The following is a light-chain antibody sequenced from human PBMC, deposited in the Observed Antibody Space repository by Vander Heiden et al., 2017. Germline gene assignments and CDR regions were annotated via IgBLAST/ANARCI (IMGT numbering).Light chain of an antibody. Sequence: DIQLTQSPSFLSPSVGDRVTITCRASQGISSYLAWYQQKPGKAPKLLIYAASTLQRGVPSRFSRSGYGTEFTLTSSSLQPEDFATYYCQQLNSYPEVTFGGGTKVEIK. V-gene: IGKV1-9*01. CDR1: QGISSY. CDR2: AAS. J-gene: IGKJ4*01. CDR3: QQLNSYPEVT.